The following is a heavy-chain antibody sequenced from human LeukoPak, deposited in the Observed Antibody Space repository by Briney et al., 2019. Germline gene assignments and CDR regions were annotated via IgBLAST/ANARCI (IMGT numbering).Heavy chain of an antibody. Sequence: GGSLRLSCAASGFTFGSYSVNWVRQAPGKGLEWVSSITSSSSTYYSDSVKGRFTISRDNAKNSLYLQMNSLRVEGTAVYYCARVGFYDFWSGINFFDYWGQGTLVTVSS. CDR1: GFTFGSYS. CDR2: ITSSSST. V-gene: IGHV3-21*01. D-gene: IGHD3-3*01. J-gene: IGHJ4*02. CDR3: ARVGFYDFWSGINFFDY.